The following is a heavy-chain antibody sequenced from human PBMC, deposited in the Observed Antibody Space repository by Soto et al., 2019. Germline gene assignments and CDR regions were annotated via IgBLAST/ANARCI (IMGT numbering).Heavy chain of an antibody. CDR1: GGSVSESHYS. CDR3: ARHRGYSSSWNEVFWFDP. D-gene: IGHD6-13*01. V-gene: IGHV4-39*01. CDR2: VFSTGRT. Sequence: PSETLSLTCIVSGGSVSESHYSWGWFRQPPGKGLEWIGNVFSTGRTSYNPSLQSRVTVSVDTSRNQFSLKLSSVTAADTAVYYCARHRGYSSSWNEVFWFDPWGQGTLVTVSS. J-gene: IGHJ5*02.